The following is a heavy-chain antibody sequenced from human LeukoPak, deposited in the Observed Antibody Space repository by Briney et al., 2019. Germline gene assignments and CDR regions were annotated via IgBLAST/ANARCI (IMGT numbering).Heavy chain of an antibody. CDR2: IYSGGST. V-gene: IGHV3-66*01. CDR1: GFTVGSNY. J-gene: IGHJ6*02. Sequence: PGGSLRLSCAASGFTVGSNYMSWVRQAPGKGLEWVSVIYSGGSTYYADSVKGRFTISRDNSKNTLYLQMNSLRAEDTAVYYCARDPDYYYYGMDVWGQGTTVTVSS. CDR3: ARDPDYYYYGMDV.